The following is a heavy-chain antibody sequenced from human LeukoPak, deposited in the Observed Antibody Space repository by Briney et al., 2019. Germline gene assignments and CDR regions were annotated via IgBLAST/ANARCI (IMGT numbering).Heavy chain of an antibody. Sequence: PSETLSLTCTVSGGSISSSSYYWGWIRQPPGKGLEWIGYIYYSGSTNYNPSLKSRVTISVDTSKNQFSLKLSSVTAADTAVYYCARGERYYGSGTPFDYWGQGTLVTVSS. CDR2: IYYSGST. J-gene: IGHJ4*02. V-gene: IGHV4-61*05. CDR1: GGSISSSSYY. D-gene: IGHD3-10*01. CDR3: ARGERYYGSGTPFDY.